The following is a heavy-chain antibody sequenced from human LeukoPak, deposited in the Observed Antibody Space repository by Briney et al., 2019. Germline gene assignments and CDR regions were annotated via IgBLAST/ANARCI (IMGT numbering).Heavy chain of an antibody. J-gene: IGHJ5*02. CDR3: ARGGPAALNWFDP. Sequence: PSETLSLTCAVSGGSISSGGYSWSWIRQPPGKGLEWIGYIYHSGSTYYNPSLKSRATISVDRSKNQFSLKLSSVTAADTAVYYCARGGPAALNWFDPWGQGTLVTVSS. CDR1: GGSISSGGYS. D-gene: IGHD2-2*01. CDR2: IYHSGST. V-gene: IGHV4-30-2*01.